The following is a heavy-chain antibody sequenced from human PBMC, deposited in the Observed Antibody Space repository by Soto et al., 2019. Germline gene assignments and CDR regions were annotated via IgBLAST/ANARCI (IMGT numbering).Heavy chain of an antibody. J-gene: IGHJ4*02. CDR2: ISSSSSTI. Sequence: GGSLRLSCAASGFTFSSYSMNWVRQAPGKGLEWVSYISSSSSTIYYADSVKGRFTISRDNAKNSLYLQMNSLRDEDTAVYYCARGPQIKYYDILTGYYPLPFDYWGQGTLVTVSS. D-gene: IGHD3-9*01. V-gene: IGHV3-48*02. CDR1: GFTFSSYS. CDR3: ARGPQIKYYDILTGYYPLPFDY.